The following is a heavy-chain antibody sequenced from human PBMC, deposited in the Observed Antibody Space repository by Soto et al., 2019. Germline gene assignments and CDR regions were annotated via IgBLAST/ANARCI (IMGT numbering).Heavy chain of an antibody. CDR3: ARDREGILNGYYLTGMDV. CDR1: GFTFSSYS. V-gene: IGHV3-21*06. CDR2: ISSSSSYI. J-gene: IGHJ6*02. D-gene: IGHD3-9*01. Sequence: EVQLVESGGGLVKPGGSLRLSCAASGFTFSSYSMNWVRQAPGKGLEWVSSISSSSSYIYYADSVKGRFTISRDNAKNSLYLQMNSLRAEDTAVYYCARDREGILNGYYLTGMDVWGQGTTVTVSS.